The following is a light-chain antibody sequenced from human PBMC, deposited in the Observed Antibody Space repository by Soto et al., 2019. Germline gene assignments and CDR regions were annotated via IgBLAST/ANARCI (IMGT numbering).Light chain of an antibody. J-gene: IGLJ1*01. CDR3: SSYPSSRTSV. CDR1: SRDVGSYNR. CDR2: EVS. V-gene: IGLV2-18*02. Sequence: QSVLTQPPSVSGSPGQSVTISCTGTSRDVGSYNRVSWYQQPPGPAPKLMIYEVSNRPSGVPDRFSGSKSGNTASLTISGLQAEDVADYYCSSYPSSRTSVCGTGPMVTVL.